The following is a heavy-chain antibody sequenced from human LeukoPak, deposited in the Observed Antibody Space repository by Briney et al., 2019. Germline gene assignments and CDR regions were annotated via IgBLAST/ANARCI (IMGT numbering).Heavy chain of an antibody. CDR3: ARDLPVTKGSPGGFDY. V-gene: IGHV4-59*01. CDR1: GGSISSYY. CDR2: IYYSGST. D-gene: IGHD3-16*01. Sequence: SETLSLTCTVSGGSISSYYWSWIRQPPGKGLEWIGYIYYSGSTNYNPSLKSRVTISVDTSKNQFSLKLSSVTAADTAVYYCARDLPVTKGSPGGFDYWGQGTLVTVSS. J-gene: IGHJ4*02.